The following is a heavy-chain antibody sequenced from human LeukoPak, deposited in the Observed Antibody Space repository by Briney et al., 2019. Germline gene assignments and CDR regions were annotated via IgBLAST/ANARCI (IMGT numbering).Heavy chain of an antibody. D-gene: IGHD6-6*01. Sequence: GGSLRLSCAASGFTFSSYAMSWVRQAPGKGLEWVSAISGSGGSTYYADSVKGRFTISRDNSKNTLYLQMNSLRAEDTAVYYCAKEEIEYSSSPDLFDYWGQGTLVTVSS. CDR2: ISGSGGST. CDR1: GFTFSSYA. CDR3: AKEEIEYSSSPDLFDY. V-gene: IGHV3-23*01. J-gene: IGHJ4*02.